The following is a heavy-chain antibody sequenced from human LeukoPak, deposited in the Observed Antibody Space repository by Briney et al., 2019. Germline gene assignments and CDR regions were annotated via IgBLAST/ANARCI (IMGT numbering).Heavy chain of an antibody. J-gene: IGHJ5*02. D-gene: IGHD2-21*01. V-gene: IGHV3-11*04. CDR3: ARTARLLGP. CDR2: ISGGGSDI. CDR1: GFTFSDSY. Sequence: PRGSLTLSCAASGFTFSDSYMTWIRQTPGKGLEYLSYISGGGSDIIYADSVKGRFTISRDNAKNSLYLQMSSLRVDDSAVYYCARTARLLGPWGQGTLVTVSS.